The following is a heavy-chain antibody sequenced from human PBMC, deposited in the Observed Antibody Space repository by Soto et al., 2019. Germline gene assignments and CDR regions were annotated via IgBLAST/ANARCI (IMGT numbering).Heavy chain of an antibody. D-gene: IGHD5-18*01. CDR1: GFTFSSYG. CDR2: IWYDGSNK. V-gene: IGHV3-33*01. Sequence: PGGSLRLSCAASGFTFSSYGMHWVRQAPGKGLEWVAVIWYDGSNKYYADSVNGRFTISRDNSKNTLYLQMNSLRAEDTAVYYCARAVDTAHYYYGTDVWGQGTTVTVSS. J-gene: IGHJ6*02. CDR3: ARAVDTAHYYYGTDV.